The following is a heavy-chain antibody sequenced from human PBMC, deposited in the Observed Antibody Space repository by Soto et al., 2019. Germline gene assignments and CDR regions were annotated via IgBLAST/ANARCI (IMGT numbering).Heavy chain of an antibody. CDR1: GFTFSSYS. CDR3: ARKLHLGELSLLLDY. V-gene: IGHV3-48*01. Sequence: EVQLVESGGGLVQPGGSLRLSCAASGFTFSSYSMNWVRQAPGKGLEWVSYISSSSSTIYYADSVKGRFTISRDNAKNSLYLQMNSLRAEDTAVYYCARKLHLGELSLLLDYWGQGTLVTVSS. CDR2: ISSSSSTI. D-gene: IGHD3-16*02. J-gene: IGHJ4*02.